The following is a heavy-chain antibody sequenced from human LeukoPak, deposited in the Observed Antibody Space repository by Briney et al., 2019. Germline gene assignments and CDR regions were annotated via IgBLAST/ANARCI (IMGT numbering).Heavy chain of an antibody. J-gene: IGHJ4*02. CDR1: GYTFTGYY. V-gene: IGHV1-2*02. D-gene: IGHD3-22*01. CDR3: ARGLYDNYFDY. CDR2: INPNSGGT. Sequence: ASVKVSCKASGYTFTGYYMHWVRQAPGQGLEWMGWINPNSGGTSYAQKFQGRVTMTRHTSISTAYMELSRLRSDDTAVYYCARGLYDNYFDYLVQGTLVTVSS.